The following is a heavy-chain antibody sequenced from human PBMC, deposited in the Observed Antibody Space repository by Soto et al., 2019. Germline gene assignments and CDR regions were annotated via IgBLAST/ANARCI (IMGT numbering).Heavy chain of an antibody. D-gene: IGHD1-1*01. CDR2: ISAYNGNT. V-gene: IGHV1-18*01. CDR3: ARARKTGNRNWFAP. J-gene: IGHJ5*02. CDR1: GYTFTSYG. Sequence: ASVKVSCKASGYTFTSYGISWVRQAPGQGLEWMGWISAYNGNTNYAQKLQGRVTMTTDTSTSTAYMELRSLRSDDTAVYYCARARKTGNRNWFAPWSQGTLVTVSS.